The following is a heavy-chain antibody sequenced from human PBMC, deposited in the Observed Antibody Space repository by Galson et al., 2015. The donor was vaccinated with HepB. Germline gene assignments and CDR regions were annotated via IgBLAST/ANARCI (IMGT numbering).Heavy chain of an antibody. Sequence: SLRLSCAASGFTFSSYGMHWVRQAPGKGLEWVAVISYDGSNKYYADSVKGRFTISRDNSKKTLYLQMNSLRAEDTAVYYCARPGTFADSSSPRGWYFELWGRGTLVTVSS. J-gene: IGHJ2*01. D-gene: IGHD6-13*01. CDR3: ARPGTFADSSSPRGWYFEL. CDR1: GFTFSSYG. CDR2: ISYDGSNK. V-gene: IGHV3-30*19.